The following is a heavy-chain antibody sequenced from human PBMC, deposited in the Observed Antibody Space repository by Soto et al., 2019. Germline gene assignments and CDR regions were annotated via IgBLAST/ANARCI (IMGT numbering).Heavy chain of an antibody. CDR3: ALIRVDYYDSQRPFDY. Sequence: ASVKVSCKASGYTFTSYGISWVRQAPGQGLEWMGWISAYNGNTNYAQKLQGRVTMTTDTSTSTAYMELRSLRSDDTAVYYCALIRVDYYDSQRPFDYWGQGTLVTVSS. D-gene: IGHD3-22*01. CDR1: GYTFTSYG. V-gene: IGHV1-18*01. J-gene: IGHJ4*02. CDR2: ISAYNGNT.